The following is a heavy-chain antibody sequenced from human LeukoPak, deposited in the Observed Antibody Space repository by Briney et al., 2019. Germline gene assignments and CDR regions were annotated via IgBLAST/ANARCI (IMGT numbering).Heavy chain of an antibody. D-gene: IGHD1-7*01. CDR3: ARDSEWDNWNYGYY. V-gene: IGHV1-69*13. J-gene: IGHJ4*02. Sequence: ASVKVSCKASGGIFSRYAISWVRQAPGQGLEWMGGLVPMFGTPNQAQKFQGRITITADESTSTAYMELSSLRSEDTAVYYCARDSEWDNWNYGYYWGQGTLVTVSS. CDR2: LVPMFGTP. CDR1: GGIFSRYA.